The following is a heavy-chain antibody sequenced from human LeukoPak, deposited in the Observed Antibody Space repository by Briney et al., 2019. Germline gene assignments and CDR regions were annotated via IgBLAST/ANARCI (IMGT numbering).Heavy chain of an antibody. J-gene: IGHJ4*02. Sequence: PGXSLRLSCAASGFTFSSYWMHWVRQAPGKGLAWVSRINSDGSSTIYADSVKGRFTISRDNAKNTLYLQMNSLRAEDTAVYYCARGAARLGSDYWGQGTLVTVSS. CDR2: INSDGSST. CDR1: GFTFSSYW. CDR3: ARGAARLGSDY. D-gene: IGHD6-6*01. V-gene: IGHV3-74*01.